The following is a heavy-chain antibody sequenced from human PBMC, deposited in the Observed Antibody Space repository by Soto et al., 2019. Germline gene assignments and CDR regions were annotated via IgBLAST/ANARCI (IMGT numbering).Heavy chain of an antibody. CDR2: IYSDGAT. CDR1: GGPISNYY. CDR3: SRVGCSNSNCQTGGMDV. D-gene: IGHD2-2*01. J-gene: IGHJ6*02. Sequence: PSETLSLTCNVSGGPISNYYWSWVRQPAGKGLEWVGRIYSDGATNYSPSLKSRVFMSLDMSGNQFSLQLNSVTAADTAVYYCSRVGCSNSNCQTGGMDVWGQGTTVTVSS. V-gene: IGHV4-4*07.